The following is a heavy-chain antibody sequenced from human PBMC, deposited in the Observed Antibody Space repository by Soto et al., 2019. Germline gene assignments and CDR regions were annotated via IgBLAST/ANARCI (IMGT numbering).Heavy chain of an antibody. CDR2: ISGRGDKQ. V-gene: IGHV3-23*01. CDR3: AKRVPDGSGILLAFDY. D-gene: IGHD3-10*01. Sequence: EVQLSESGGGLVQPGGSLRLSCVASGFTFSTYAMTWVRQAPGKGLEWVSSISGRGDKQHYADSVKGRFTISRDNSNNMVYLQMSSLRAEDTAVYYCAKRVPDGSGILLAFDYWGQGSLVTVSS. J-gene: IGHJ4*02. CDR1: GFTFSTYA.